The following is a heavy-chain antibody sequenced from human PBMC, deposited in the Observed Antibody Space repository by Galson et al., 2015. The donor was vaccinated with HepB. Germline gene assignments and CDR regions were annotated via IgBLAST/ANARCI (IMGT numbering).Heavy chain of an antibody. Sequence: SLRLSCAASGFTFSDYAMNWVRQAPGKGLEWVSGISGRGDSLFYRDSVKGRFTISRDNSKSTLFLHMSSLRVDDTAMYFCARTDGVTLVRGDTPFDYWGHGTLVTVTS. CDR3: ARTDGVTLVRGDTPFDY. V-gene: IGHV3-23*01. CDR1: GFTFSDYA. D-gene: IGHD3-10*01. CDR2: ISGRGDSL. J-gene: IGHJ4*01.